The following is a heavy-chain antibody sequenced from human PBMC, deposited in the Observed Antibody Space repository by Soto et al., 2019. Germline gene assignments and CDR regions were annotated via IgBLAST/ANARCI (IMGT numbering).Heavy chain of an antibody. D-gene: IGHD5-12*01. CDR3: ARQTGYDHAAFDI. CDR2: INPTGSMT. J-gene: IGHJ3*02. Sequence: GASVKVSCKASGYSFITSYYMHWVRQAPGQGLEWMGIINPTGSMTKYSQRFQGRLTMTRDTSTSTDYMELTTLTSEETAVYFCARQTGYDHAAFDIWGQGKMVTVSS. CDR1: GYSFITSYY. V-gene: IGHV1-46*01.